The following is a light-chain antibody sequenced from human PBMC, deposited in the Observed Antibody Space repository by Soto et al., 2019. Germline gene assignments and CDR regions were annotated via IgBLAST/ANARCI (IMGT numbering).Light chain of an antibody. CDR3: PSYDSNTVV. Sequence: NFMLTQPHSVSESPGKTVTISCTRSSASIASNYVQWYQQRPGSAPTTVIYEDNQRPSGVPDRFSGSIDSSSNSASLTISGLKTEDEADYYCPSYDSNTVVFGGGTKLTVL. CDR2: EDN. J-gene: IGLJ2*01. V-gene: IGLV6-57*04. CDR1: SASIASNY.